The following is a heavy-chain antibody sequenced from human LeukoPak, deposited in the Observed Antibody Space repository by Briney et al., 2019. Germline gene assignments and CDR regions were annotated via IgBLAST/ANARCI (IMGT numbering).Heavy chain of an antibody. CDR3: AAGSGYSDFDY. D-gene: IGHD3-9*01. CDR2: FKSKASGCTT. CDR1: GFTLSRYW. Sequence: GGSLSLSCTASGFTLSRYWMSWIRQAPGKGLEWVGRFKSKASGCTTDYAAPVKGRFTISRDDSKYTLFLQMNSLKTEDTAVYYCAAGSGYSDFDYWGQGTLVTVSS. J-gene: IGHJ4*02. V-gene: IGHV3-15*01.